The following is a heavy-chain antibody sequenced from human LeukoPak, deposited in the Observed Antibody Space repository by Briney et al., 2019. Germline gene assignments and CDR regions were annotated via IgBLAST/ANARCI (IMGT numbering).Heavy chain of an antibody. V-gene: IGHV4-39*01. CDR2: NYYSGTT. CDR3: ARRPVYNNGYRVFWFDL. J-gene: IGHJ5*02. D-gene: IGHD5-18*01. Sequence: SETLSLTCTVSGGSISIASYYWGWIRQPPGKGLEWIESNYYSGTTYYNPSLKSRVTISVDTSKNQVSLRVNSVTAADTAVYYCARRPVYNNGYRVFWFDLWGQGTLVTVSS. CDR1: GGSISIASYY.